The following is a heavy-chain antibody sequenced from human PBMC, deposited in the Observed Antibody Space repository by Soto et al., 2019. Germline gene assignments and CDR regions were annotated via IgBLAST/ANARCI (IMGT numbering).Heavy chain of an antibody. CDR1: GYTFTGHY. V-gene: IGHV1-2*02. CDR2: IVPESGAT. CDR3: GRGRSGQIVVFY. D-gene: IGHD1-26*01. J-gene: IGHJ4*02. Sequence: ASVKGSCKASGYTFTGHYIHWVRQAPEQGPEWMGEIVPESGATRYAQKFQCRVTMTRDRSITTVYMELKNLSPDDTAVYYCGRGRSGQIVVFYWGQGTPVTVSS.